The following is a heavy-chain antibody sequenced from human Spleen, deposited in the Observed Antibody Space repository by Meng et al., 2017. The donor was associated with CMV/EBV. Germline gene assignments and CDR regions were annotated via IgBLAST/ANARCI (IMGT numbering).Heavy chain of an antibody. CDR3: ARDVMEVLLRYYHHGMDV. Sequence: GESLKISCAGSGFTFSNYWMSWVRQAPGKGLEWVATIKHDGSEVHYVDSVKGRSTVSRDNAKNSLYLQMNSLRAEDTAVYYCARDVMEVLLRYYHHGMDVWGQGTTVTVSS. CDR1: GFTFSNYW. J-gene: IGHJ6*02. D-gene: IGHD2-8*02. V-gene: IGHV3-7*01. CDR2: IKHDGSEV.